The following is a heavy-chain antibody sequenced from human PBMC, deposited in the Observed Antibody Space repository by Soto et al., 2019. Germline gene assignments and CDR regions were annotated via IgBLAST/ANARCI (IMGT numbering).Heavy chain of an antibody. J-gene: IGHJ4*02. D-gene: IGHD4-17*01. V-gene: IGHV1-3*05. CDR1: GYTFTYYT. CDR2: INGGNGNT. CDR3: ARDRGGVDYLLDY. Sequence: QVQLVQSGAEEKKPGASVKVSCKASGYTFTYYTIHWVRQAPGHSLEWMGWINGGNGNTKYSQKFQGRGTISRDTSASTAYMELSSLRSEDTAVYYGARDRGGVDYLLDYWGQGTLVTVSS.